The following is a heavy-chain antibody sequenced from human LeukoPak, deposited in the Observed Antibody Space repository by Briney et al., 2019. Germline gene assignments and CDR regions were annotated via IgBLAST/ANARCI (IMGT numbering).Heavy chain of an antibody. Sequence: GGSLRLSCAASGFTFSSYSMNWVRQAPGKGLEWVSSISSSSSYIYYADSVKGRFTIPRDNAKNSLYLQMNSLRAEDTAVYYCARDYDSSGYHDYWGQGTLVTVSS. V-gene: IGHV3-21*01. D-gene: IGHD3-22*01. J-gene: IGHJ4*02. CDR3: ARDYDSSGYHDY. CDR1: GFTFSSYS. CDR2: ISSSSSYI.